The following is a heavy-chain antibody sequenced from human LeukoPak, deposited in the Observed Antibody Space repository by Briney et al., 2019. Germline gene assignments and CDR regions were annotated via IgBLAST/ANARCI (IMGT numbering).Heavy chain of an antibody. Sequence: GGSLRLSCAASGFTFSSYAMSWVRQAPGKGLEWVSAFSGRGGSTYYADSVKGRFTISRDNAKNSLYLQMNSLRAEDTAVYYCARDTSSSGWFDPWGQGTLVTVSS. CDR1: GFTFSSYA. CDR2: FSGRGGST. J-gene: IGHJ5*02. CDR3: ARDTSSSGWFDP. V-gene: IGHV3-23*01. D-gene: IGHD6-13*01.